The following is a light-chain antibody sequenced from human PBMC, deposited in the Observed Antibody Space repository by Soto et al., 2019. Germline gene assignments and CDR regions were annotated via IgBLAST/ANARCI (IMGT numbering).Light chain of an antibody. CDR3: SSYTSSSTLRV. V-gene: IGLV2-14*01. Sequence: QSALTQPASVSGSPGQSITISCTGTSSDVGGYNYVSWYQQHPGKAPKLMIYEVSNRPSGVSNRFSGSKSGNTASLNISGLQAEDEADYYCSSYTSSSTLRVFGIGTKVTVL. J-gene: IGLJ1*01. CDR2: EVS. CDR1: SSDVGGYNY.